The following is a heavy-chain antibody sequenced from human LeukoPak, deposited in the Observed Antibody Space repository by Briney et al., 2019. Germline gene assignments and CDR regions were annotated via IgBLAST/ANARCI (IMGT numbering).Heavy chain of an antibody. J-gene: IGHJ5*02. CDR1: GVSVSSNTAS. Sequence: SQTLSLTWFVSGVSVSSNTASWNWISQAPSRGLEWLGRTYYMPQWYHDSAESEKSRLPITPATSRTHFSLQLNSVTPEDTAVYYCARGASGWHVSVFDPWGQGTLVTVSS. V-gene: IGHV6-1*01. D-gene: IGHD6-25*01. CDR2: TYYMPQWYH. CDR3: ARGASGWHVSVFDP.